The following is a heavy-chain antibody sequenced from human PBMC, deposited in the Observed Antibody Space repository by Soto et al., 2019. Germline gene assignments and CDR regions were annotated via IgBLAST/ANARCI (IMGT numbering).Heavy chain of an antibody. D-gene: IGHD2-2*01. CDR3: ARDSHCSSTSCKRYYFDY. CDR2: ISSSSSYI. Sequence: GGSLRLSCAASGFTFSSYSMNWVRQAPGKGLEWVSSISSSSSYIYYAGSVKGRFTISRDNAKNSLYLQMNSLRAEDTAVYYCARDSHCSSTSCKRYYFDYWGQGTLVTVSS. CDR1: GFTFSSYS. J-gene: IGHJ4*02. V-gene: IGHV3-21*01.